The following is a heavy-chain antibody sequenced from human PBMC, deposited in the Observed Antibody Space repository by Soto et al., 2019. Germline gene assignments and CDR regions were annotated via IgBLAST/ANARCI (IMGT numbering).Heavy chain of an antibody. CDR3: ARETNWNDGRGLDFRWFDP. D-gene: IGHD1-20*01. V-gene: IGHV1-3*01. CDR2: INAGNGNT. J-gene: IGHJ5*02. CDR1: GYTFTIYA. Sequence: ASVKVSCKASGYTFTIYAMHWVRQAPGQRLEWMGWINAGNGNTKYSQKFQGRVTITRDTSASTAYMELSSLRSEDTAVYYCARETNWNDGRGLDFRWFDPWGQGTLVTVSS.